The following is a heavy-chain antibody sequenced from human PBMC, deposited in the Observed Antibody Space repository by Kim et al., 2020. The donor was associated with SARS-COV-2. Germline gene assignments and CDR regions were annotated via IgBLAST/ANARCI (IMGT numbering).Heavy chain of an antibody. CDR1: RFTFRTFA. CDR2: ITYDGKNE. Sequence: LSLTCAASRFTFRTFAMHWVRQAPGKGLEWVSGITYDGKNECYADSVKGRFTISRDNSKNTMYLQMQSLRVEDTALYYCVKAHRNMIGMDVRGQGT. V-gene: IGHV3-30*18. CDR3: VKAHRNMIGMDV. D-gene: IGHD3-16*01. J-gene: IGHJ6*01.